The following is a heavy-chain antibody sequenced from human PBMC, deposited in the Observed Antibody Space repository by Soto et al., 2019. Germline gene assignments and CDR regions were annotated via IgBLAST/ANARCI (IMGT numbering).Heavy chain of an antibody. CDR1: GFTFDDYA. D-gene: IGHD2-15*01. J-gene: IGHJ4*01. V-gene: IGHV3-9*01. Sequence: GGSLRLSCTASGFTFDDYAMHWVRQGSGRGLEWVSGITWNSGKIAYADSVKGRFTIARDDDNNSLYLQMNSLRPEDTALYYCVKDSYADFHRVLSTAEYFFDYWGQGTLVTVSS. CDR2: ITWNSGKI. CDR3: VKDSYADFHRVLSTAEYFFDY.